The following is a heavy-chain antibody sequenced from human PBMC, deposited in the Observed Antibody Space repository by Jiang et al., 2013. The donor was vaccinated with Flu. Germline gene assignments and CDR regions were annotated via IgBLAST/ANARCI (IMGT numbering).Heavy chain of an antibody. Sequence: VQLLESGGGLVQPGGSLRLSCAASGFTFSSYAMSWVRQAPGKGLEWVSGISGSGGTTYYADSVKGRFTISRDNSKNTLYLQINSLSAEDTAVYYCAKDKTSSNYYLDFWGQGRLVTVSS. CDR1: GFTFSSYA. CDR3: AKDKTSSNYYLDF. J-gene: IGHJ4*02. CDR2: ISGSGGTT. D-gene: IGHD4-11*01. V-gene: IGHV3-23*01.